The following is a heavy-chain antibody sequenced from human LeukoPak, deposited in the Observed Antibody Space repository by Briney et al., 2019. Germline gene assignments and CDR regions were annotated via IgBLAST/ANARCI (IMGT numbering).Heavy chain of an antibody. CDR1: GYTFTSYY. CDR3: ARGELRTGYFDY. V-gene: IGHV1-46*01. Sequence: ASVKVSCKASGYTFTSYYMHWVRQAPGQGLEWMGIINPSGGSTSYAQKFQGRVTMTRDMSTSTVYMGLSSLRSEDTAVYYCARGELRTGYFDYWGQGTLVTVSS. D-gene: IGHD1-26*01. CDR2: INPSGGST. J-gene: IGHJ4*02.